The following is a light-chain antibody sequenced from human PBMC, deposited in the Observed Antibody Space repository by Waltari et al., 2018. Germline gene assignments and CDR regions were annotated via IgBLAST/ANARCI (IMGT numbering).Light chain of an antibody. J-gene: IGKJ1*01. CDR3: QHRRIRGT. V-gene: IGKV3-11*01. CDR2: DVS. Sequence: EIVLTPSRATLSLSPGERATLSGRARQSVSNYLAWYQQKPGQTPRLLIYDVSNRATGITARFSGSGSGTDFTLTISSLEPEDFAVYYCQHRRIRGTFGQGTKVEIK. CDR1: QSVSNY.